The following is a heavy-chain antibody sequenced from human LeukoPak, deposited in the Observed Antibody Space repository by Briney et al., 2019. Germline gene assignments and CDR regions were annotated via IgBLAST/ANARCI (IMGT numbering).Heavy chain of an antibody. CDR2: IIPILGIA. D-gene: IGHD4-4*01. CDR1: GGTFSSYA. V-gene: IGHV1-69*04. Sequence: GAPVKVSCKAPGGTFSSYAISWVRQAPGQGLEWMGRIIPILGIANYAQKFQGRVTITADKSTSTAYMELSSLRSEDTAVYYCARALGYSRSHDYYGMDVWGQGTTVTVSS. CDR3: ARALGYSRSHDYYGMDV. J-gene: IGHJ6*02.